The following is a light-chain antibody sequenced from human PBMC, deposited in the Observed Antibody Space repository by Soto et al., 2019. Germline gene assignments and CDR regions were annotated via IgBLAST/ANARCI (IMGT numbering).Light chain of an antibody. CDR3: QQRRNF. J-gene: IGKJ4*01. CDR1: QSVSSRY. V-gene: IGKV3D-20*02. Sequence: EIVLTQSPGTLSLSPGERATLSCRASQSVSSRYLAWYQLKLGQAPRLLIYGASSRATGIPARFSGSGSGTDFTLTISSLGPEDFAVYYCQQRRNFFGGGTKVDIK. CDR2: GAS.